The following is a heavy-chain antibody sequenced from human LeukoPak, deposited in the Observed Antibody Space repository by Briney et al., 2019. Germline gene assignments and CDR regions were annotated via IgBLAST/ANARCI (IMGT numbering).Heavy chain of an antibody. CDR2: IYSNGGSK. Sequence: ASVKVSCKASGYTFTSYYMHWVRQAPGQGLEWVGVIYSNGGSKNYAQKLQGRVTVTRDTSHSTAYMELSRLRSEDTAVYYCARDRIQLWTTYYYYMDVWGKGTTVTVSS. V-gene: IGHV1-46*04. CDR1: GYTFTSYY. D-gene: IGHD5-18*01. J-gene: IGHJ6*03. CDR3: ARDRIQLWTTYYYYMDV.